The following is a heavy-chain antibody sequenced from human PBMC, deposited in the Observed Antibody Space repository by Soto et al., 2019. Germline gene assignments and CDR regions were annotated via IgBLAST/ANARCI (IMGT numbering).Heavy chain of an antibody. CDR3: ARAPRRYCTSLSCLGLYGLDV. Sequence: QPGGSLRLSCPASGFTFSDDAMHWVRHVPGEGLEWVAVISFDGNIKYDADSVKGRFTISRDNSKNTLFLQMDSPKGEDTAVYSCARAPRRYCTSLSCLGLYGLDVWGQGTAVTVSS. D-gene: IGHD2-8*01. CDR1: GFTFSDDA. J-gene: IGHJ6*02. CDR2: ISFDGNIK. V-gene: IGHV3-30-3*01.